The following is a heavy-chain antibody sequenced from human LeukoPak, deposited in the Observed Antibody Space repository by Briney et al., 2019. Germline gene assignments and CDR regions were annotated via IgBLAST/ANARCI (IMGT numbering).Heavy chain of an antibody. D-gene: IGHD5-18*01. CDR3: VRGYSYGWFDP. J-gene: IGHJ5*02. CDR1: GFTFSNYA. Sequence: GSLRLSCAASGFTFSNYAINWVRQAPGKGLEWVSLIYSGGSAYYADSVKGRFTISRDNSKNTLYLQMNSLRAEDTAVYYCVRGYSYGWFDPWGQGTLVTVSS. V-gene: IGHV3-66*01. CDR2: IYSGGSA.